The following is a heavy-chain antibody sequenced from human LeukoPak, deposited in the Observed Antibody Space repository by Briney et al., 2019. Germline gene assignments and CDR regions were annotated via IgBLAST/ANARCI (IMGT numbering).Heavy chain of an antibody. CDR1: GGSISSGGYY. J-gene: IGHJ6*03. V-gene: IGHV4-31*03. D-gene: IGHD3-3*01. Sequence: PSETLSLTCTVSGGSISSGGYYWSWIRQHPGKGLEWIGYIYYSGSTYYNPSLKSRVTISVDTSKNQFSLKLSSVTAADTAVYYCARNTFWSGYYDHYYYMDVWGKGTTVTVSS. CDR3: ARNTFWSGYYDHYYYMDV. CDR2: IYYSGST.